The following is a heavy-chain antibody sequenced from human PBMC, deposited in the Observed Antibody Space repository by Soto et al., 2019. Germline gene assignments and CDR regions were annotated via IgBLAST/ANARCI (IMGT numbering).Heavy chain of an antibody. Sequence: GGSLRLSCAASGFTFSSYWMSWVRQAPGKGLEWVANIKQDGSEKYYVDSVKGRFTISRDNAKNSLSLQMNSLRADDTAVYYCARGFCSGGNCYNGLDVWGQGTTVTVSS. D-gene: IGHD2-15*01. J-gene: IGHJ6*02. V-gene: IGHV3-7*01. CDR3: ARGFCSGGNCYNGLDV. CDR2: IKQDGSEK. CDR1: GFTFSSYW.